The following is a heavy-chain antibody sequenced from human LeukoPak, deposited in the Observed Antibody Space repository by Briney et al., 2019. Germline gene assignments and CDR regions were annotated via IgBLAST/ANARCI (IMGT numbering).Heavy chain of an antibody. V-gene: IGHV4-61*02. CDR2: IYTSGST. CDR1: GGSISSGSYY. D-gene: IGHD1-26*01. Sequence: SETLSLTCTVSGGSISSGSYYWSCIRQPAGKGLEWIGRIYTSGSTNYNPSLKSRVTISVDTSKNQFSLKLSSVTAADTAVYYCAREDIVGATDYWGQGTLVTVSS. J-gene: IGHJ4*02. CDR3: AREDIVGATDY.